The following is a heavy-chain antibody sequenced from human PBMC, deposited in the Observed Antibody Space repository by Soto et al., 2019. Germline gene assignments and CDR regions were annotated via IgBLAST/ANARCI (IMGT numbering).Heavy chain of an antibody. CDR1: GGSFSGYY. V-gene: IGHV4-34*01. J-gene: IGHJ5*02. D-gene: IGHD6-6*01. Sequence: QVQLQQWGAGLLKPSETLSLTCAVYGGSFSGYYWSWIRQPPGKGLEWIGEINHSGSTNYNPSLKSRVTKSVDTSKNQFSLKLSSVTAADTAVYYCARARSVEYSSSSLGSWFDPWGQGTLVTVSS. CDR2: INHSGST. CDR3: ARARSVEYSSSSLGSWFDP.